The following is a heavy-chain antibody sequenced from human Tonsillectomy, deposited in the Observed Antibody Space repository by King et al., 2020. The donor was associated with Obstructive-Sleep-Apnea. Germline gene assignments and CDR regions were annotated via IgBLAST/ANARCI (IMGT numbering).Heavy chain of an antibody. J-gene: IGHJ3*02. D-gene: IGHD3-9*01. CDR3: VKDPGSGYRSGAFDI. V-gene: IGHV3-9*01. CDR2: ISWNSGAI. Sequence: VQLVESGGGLVQPGRSLRLSCAASGFTFDDYGMHWVRQPPGKGLDWVSGISWNSGAIGYADPVKGRFTISRENGKNSLYLQMNSLRAEDTALYFCVKDPGSGYRSGAFDIWGQGTMVTVSS. CDR1: GFTFDDYG.